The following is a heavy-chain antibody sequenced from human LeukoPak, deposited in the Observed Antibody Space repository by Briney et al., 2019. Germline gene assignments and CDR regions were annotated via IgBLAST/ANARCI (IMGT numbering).Heavy chain of an antibody. CDR2: ISAYNGNT. J-gene: IGHJ6*03. CDR3: ARIIAAAGYYMDV. V-gene: IGHV1-18*01. D-gene: IGHD6-13*01. Sequence: ASVKVSCKASGGTFSSYAISWVRQAPGQGLEWMGWISAYNGNTNYAQRLQGRVTMTTDTSTSTAYMELRSLRSDDTAVYYCARIIAAAGYYMDVWGKGTTVTVSS. CDR1: GGTFSSYA.